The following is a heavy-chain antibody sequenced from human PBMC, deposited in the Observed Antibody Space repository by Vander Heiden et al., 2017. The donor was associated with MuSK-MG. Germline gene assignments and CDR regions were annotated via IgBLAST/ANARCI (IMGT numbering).Heavy chain of an antibody. V-gene: IGHV1-2*02. J-gene: IGHJ4*02. CDR2: INPNSGAT. D-gene: IGHD6-19*01. CDR1: GYTFTGYY. Sequence: QVQLVQSGAEVKKPGASVKVSCKASGYTFTGYYIHWVRQAPGQGLEWMGWINPNSGATNYAQKFQGRVTMTRDTSISTAYMELSGLRYDDTAVFYCARVPGIVVTGGDYWGKGTLVTVSS. CDR3: ARVPGIVVTGGDY.